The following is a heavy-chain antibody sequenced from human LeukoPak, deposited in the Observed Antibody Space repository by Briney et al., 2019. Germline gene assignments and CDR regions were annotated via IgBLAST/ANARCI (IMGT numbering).Heavy chain of an antibody. CDR2: ISADGGST. D-gene: IGHD5-24*01. Sequence: GGSLRLSCAASGFTFRSYGMHWVRQAPGKGLEYVSAISADGGSTYSANSVKGRFTISRDNSKNTLYLQVGSLRAEDMGVYFCARRDGYDFDYWGQGTLVTVSS. V-gene: IGHV3-64*01. J-gene: IGHJ4*02. CDR3: ARRDGYDFDY. CDR1: GFTFRSYG.